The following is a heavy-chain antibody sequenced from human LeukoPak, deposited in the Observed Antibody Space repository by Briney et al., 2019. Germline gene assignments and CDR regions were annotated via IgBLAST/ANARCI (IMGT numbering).Heavy chain of an antibody. V-gene: IGHV3-11*01. D-gene: IGHD3-10*01. CDR2: ISSSGSTI. J-gene: IGHJ4*02. CDR1: GFTFSDYY. Sequence: GGSLRLSCAASGFTFSDYYMRWIRQAQGKGLEWVSYISSSGSTIYYADSVKGRFTISRDNAKNKLYLQMNSLRAEDTAVYYCAKEEAYYGSGSYDIWGQGTLVTVSS. CDR3: AKEEAYYGSGSYDI.